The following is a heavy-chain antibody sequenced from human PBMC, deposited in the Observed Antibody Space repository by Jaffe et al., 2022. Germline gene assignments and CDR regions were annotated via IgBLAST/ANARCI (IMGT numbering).Heavy chain of an antibody. D-gene: IGHD7-27*01. V-gene: IGHV2-5*01. CDR3: APAEANWGSFGAFDI. Sequence: QITLKESGPTLVKPTQTLTLTCTFSGFSLSTSGVGVGWIRQPPGKALEWLALIYWNDDKRYSPSLKSRLTITKDTSKNQVVLTMTNMDPVDTATYYCAPAEANWGSFGAFDIWGQGTMVTVSS. CDR2: IYWNDDK. J-gene: IGHJ3*02. CDR1: GFSLSTSGVG.